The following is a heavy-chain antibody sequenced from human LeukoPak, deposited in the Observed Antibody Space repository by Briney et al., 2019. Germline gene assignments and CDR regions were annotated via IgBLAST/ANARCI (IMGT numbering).Heavy chain of an antibody. CDR3: ARDYYGMDV. CDR2: ISSTSGTI. Sequence: PGGSLRLSCAASGFTFSSSTMSWVRQGPGKGLECVSYISSTSGTIYYADSVKGRFTISRDNAKNSLYLQMNSLREEDTAVYYCARDYYGMDVWGQGTTVTVSS. V-gene: IGHV3-48*02. CDR1: GFTFSSST. J-gene: IGHJ6*02.